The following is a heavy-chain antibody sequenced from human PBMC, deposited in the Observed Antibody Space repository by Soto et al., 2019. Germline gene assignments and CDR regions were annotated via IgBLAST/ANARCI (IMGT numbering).Heavy chain of an antibody. CDR2: IYWDDDK. D-gene: IGHD6-13*01. Sequence: QITLKESGPTLVKPTQTLTLTCTFSGFSLSTSGVGVGWIRQPPGKALEWLALIYWDDDKRYSPSLKSRLTITKDTSKNQVVLTMTHMDPVDTATYYCAHRRGYSRRGGVEYFDYWGQGTLVTVSS. CDR3: AHRRGYSRRGGVEYFDY. CDR1: GFSLSTSGVG. V-gene: IGHV2-5*02. J-gene: IGHJ4*02.